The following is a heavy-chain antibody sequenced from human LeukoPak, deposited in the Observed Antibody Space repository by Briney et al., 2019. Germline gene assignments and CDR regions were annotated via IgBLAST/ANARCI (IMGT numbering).Heavy chain of an antibody. CDR3: AKDGTYYNYMDV. Sequence: GGSLRLSCAASGFTFSSYSMSWVRQAPGKGLEWVSAISGSGGSTYYADSVKGRFTISRDNSKNTLYLQMNSLRAEDTAVYYCAKDGTYYNYMDVWGKGTTVTISS. CDR2: ISGSGGST. CDR1: GFTFSSYS. D-gene: IGHD1-26*01. J-gene: IGHJ6*03. V-gene: IGHV3-23*01.